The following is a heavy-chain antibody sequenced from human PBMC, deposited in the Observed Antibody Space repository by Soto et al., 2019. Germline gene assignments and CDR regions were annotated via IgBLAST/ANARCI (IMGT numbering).Heavy chain of an antibody. D-gene: IGHD3-10*01. CDR2: IIPFFGTS. Sequence: QVQLVQSGAEVKKPGSSVKVSCKASGGIFNSYAISWVRQAPGQGLEWMGGIIPFFGTSTNARKFQGRVTITADKSTSTADMGLSSLRSEDTAVYYCEPNWGGDYNMDVWGQGTSVTVSS. V-gene: IGHV1-69*14. J-gene: IGHJ6*02. CDR3: EPNWGGDYNMDV. CDR1: GGIFNSYA.